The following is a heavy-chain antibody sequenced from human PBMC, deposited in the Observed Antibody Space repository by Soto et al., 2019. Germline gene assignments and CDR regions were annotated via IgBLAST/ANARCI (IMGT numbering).Heavy chain of an antibody. V-gene: IGHV3-11*01. CDR1: GFSFSDYY. J-gene: IGHJ6*02. CDR3: ARDLNWTDEMYYYYGMDV. D-gene: IGHD1-20*01. Sequence: PGGSLRLSCAASGFSFSDYYMSWIRQAPGKGLEWVSYISSSGSTIYYADSVKGRFTISRDNAKNSLYLQMNSLRAEDTAVYYCARDLNWTDEMYYYYGMDVWGQGTTVSVSS. CDR2: ISSSGSTI.